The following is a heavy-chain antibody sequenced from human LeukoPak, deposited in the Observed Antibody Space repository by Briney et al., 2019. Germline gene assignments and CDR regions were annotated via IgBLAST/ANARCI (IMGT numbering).Heavy chain of an antibody. Sequence: GASVKVSCKTSGYTFTDYYMHWVRQAPGQGLEWMGRINPNSGDTSYAQKFQGRVTMTRDTSISTAYMELTRLRSDDAAVYYCAREEKYYYDSSGYLDWGQGTLVTVSS. V-gene: IGHV1-2*06. CDR1: GYTFTDYY. CDR3: AREEKYYYDSSGYLD. CDR2: INPNSGDT. D-gene: IGHD3-22*01. J-gene: IGHJ4*02.